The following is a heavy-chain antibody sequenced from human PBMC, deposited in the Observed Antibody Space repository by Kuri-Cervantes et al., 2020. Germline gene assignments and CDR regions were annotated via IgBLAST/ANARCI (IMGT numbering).Heavy chain of an antibody. V-gene: IGHV3-30*02. CDR3: ARGWCEK. J-gene: IGHJ4*02. CDR2: IQFDGTNK. CDR1: GFAFSSYW. Sequence: GGSLRLSCAVSGFAFSSYWMTWVRQAPGKGLEWVAFIQFDGTNKYYVDSVKGRLTISRDTSKNMVYLQMSSLSAEDTAVYYCARGWCEKWGQGTLVTVSS. D-gene: IGHD4/OR15-4a*01.